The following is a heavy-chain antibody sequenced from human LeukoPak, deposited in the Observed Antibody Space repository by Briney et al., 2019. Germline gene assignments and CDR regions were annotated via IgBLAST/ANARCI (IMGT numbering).Heavy chain of an antibody. CDR3: ARDWGFYGDYVRNGMDV. J-gene: IGHJ6*02. V-gene: IGHV3-21*01. Sequence: GGSLRLSCAASGFTFSSYDMHWVRQAPGKGLEWVSSISSSSSYIYYADSVKGRFTISRDNAKNPLYLQMNSLRAEDTAVYYCARDWGFYGDYVRNGMDVWGQGTTVTVSS. D-gene: IGHD4-17*01. CDR2: ISSSSSYI. CDR1: GFTFSSYD.